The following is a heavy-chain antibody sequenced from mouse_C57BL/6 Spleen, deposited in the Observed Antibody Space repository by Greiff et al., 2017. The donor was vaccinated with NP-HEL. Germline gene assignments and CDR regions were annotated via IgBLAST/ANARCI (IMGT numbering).Heavy chain of an antibody. CDR2: ISSGSSTI. CDR3: ARPGWDVGYAMDY. V-gene: IGHV5-17*01. J-gene: IGHJ4*01. Sequence: DVHLVESGGGLVKPGGSLKLSCAASGFTFSDYGMHWVRQAPEKGLEWVAYISSGSSTIYYADTVKGRFTISRDNAKNTLFLQMTSLRSEDTAMYYCARPGWDVGYAMDYWGQGTSVTVSS. D-gene: IGHD4-1*01. CDR1: GFTFSDYG.